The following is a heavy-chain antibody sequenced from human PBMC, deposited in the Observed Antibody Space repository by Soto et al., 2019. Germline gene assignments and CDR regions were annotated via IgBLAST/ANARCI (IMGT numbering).Heavy chain of an antibody. V-gene: IGHV1-46*01. J-gene: IGHJ6*03. CDR1: GYTFTSYY. CDR2: INPSGGST. CDR3: ARGPNYYMDV. Sequence: PSVKVSCKASGYTFTSYYMHWVRQAPGQGLEWMGIINPSGGSTSYAQKFQGRVTMTRDTSTSTAYMELRSLRSDDTAVYYCARGPNYYMDVWGKGTTVTVSS.